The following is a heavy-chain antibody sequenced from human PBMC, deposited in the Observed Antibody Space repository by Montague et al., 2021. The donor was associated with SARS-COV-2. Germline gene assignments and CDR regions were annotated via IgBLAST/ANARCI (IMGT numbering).Heavy chain of an antibody. Sequence: SETLSLTCTVSGASVGSSDWGWIRQSPGKGLEWIGYFYSVGSTDYNPSLKSRATISRDTSKSQFSLKVRSVTATDTAVYYCARETMTADAFDTWGQGTMVTVSS. J-gene: IGHJ3*02. CDR1: GASVGSSD. V-gene: IGHV4-59*02. CDR3: ARETMTADAFDT. D-gene: IGHD1-14*01. CDR2: FYSVGST.